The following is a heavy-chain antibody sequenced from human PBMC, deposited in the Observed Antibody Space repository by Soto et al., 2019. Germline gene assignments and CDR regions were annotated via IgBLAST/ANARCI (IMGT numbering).Heavy chain of an antibody. Sequence: QLHLQESGPGLVEPSETLSLTCTVSGGSFSSSNYYWGWIRQPPGKGLEWIGNIFYGGGSGVAYYSPSVKRRVTISVDTSKTQFSLTMRSLTAADTAVYVCARRGGGDSLFDSWGQGKLVTVSS. CDR3: ARRGGGDSLFDS. CDR1: GGSFSSSNYY. CDR2: IFYGGGSGVA. D-gene: IGHD4-17*01. V-gene: IGHV4-39*01. J-gene: IGHJ4*02.